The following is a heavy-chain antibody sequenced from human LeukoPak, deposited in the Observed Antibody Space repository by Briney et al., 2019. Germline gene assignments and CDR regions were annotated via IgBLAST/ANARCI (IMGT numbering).Heavy chain of an antibody. CDR2: ISYDGNN. V-gene: IGHV3-30*03. D-gene: IGHD5-12*01. CDR3: ARDPLDISRWTNAFDI. CDR1: GYTFTHYG. Sequence: GGSLRLSCVISGYTFTHYGFHWVRQAPGKALEWVAYISYDGNNKYEDSVKGRFTISRDNSKSTLHLQMNGLRAEDTAVYYCARDPLDISRWTNAFDIWDQGTTVIVS. J-gene: IGHJ3*02.